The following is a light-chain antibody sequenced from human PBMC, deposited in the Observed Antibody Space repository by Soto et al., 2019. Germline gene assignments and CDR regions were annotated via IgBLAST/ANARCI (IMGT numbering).Light chain of an antibody. J-gene: IGLJ2*01. CDR3: CSYVGSDTYVI. CDR2: EGS. CDR1: SSDVGSYNL. Sequence: QSALTQPASVSGSPGQSITISCTGTSSDVGSYNLVSWYQQHPGKAPQFMIYEGSKRPSGVSNRFSGSKSGNTASLTISGLQAEDEAHYYCCSYVGSDTYVIFGGGTKLTVL. V-gene: IGLV2-23*01.